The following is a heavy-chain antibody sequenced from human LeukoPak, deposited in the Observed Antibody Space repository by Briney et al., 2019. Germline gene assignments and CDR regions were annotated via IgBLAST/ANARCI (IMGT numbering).Heavy chain of an antibody. Sequence: GGSLRLSCAASGFTFSSYGMHWVRQAPGEGLEWVAFISFDGSNKYYADSVKGRFTISRDKSENTVYLQMNSLRAADTAVYYCAKSSASGNYSYYGMDVWGQGAKVTLSS. D-gene: IGHD3-10*01. J-gene: IGHJ6*01. CDR1: GFTFSSYG. CDR3: AKSSASGNYSYYGMDV. CDR2: ISFDGSNK. V-gene: IGHV3-30*18.